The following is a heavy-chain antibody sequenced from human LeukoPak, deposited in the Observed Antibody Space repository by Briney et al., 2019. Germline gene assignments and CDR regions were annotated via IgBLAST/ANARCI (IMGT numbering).Heavy chain of an antibody. D-gene: IGHD2-2*01. CDR2: IYTSGST. CDR3: ARVQPPFSTSHDAFDI. Sequence: PSETLSLTCTVSGGSISSYYWSWVRQPAGKGLEWIGRIYTSGSTNYNPSLKSRVTMSVDTSKNQFSLKLSSVTAADTAVYYCARVQPPFSTSHDAFDIWGQGTMVTVSS. J-gene: IGHJ3*02. CDR1: GGSISSYY. V-gene: IGHV4-4*07.